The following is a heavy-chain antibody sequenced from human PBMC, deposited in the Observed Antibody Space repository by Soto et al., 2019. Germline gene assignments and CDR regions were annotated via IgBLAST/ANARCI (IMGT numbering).Heavy chain of an antibody. J-gene: IGHJ4*02. D-gene: IGHD1-1*01. V-gene: IGHV1-58*02. CDR3: AADPGTTGTTPDPINFDY. Sequence: SVKVSFKASGFTFTSSAMQWVRQASGQRFEWIGWIVVGSGNTNYAKKFQERVTITRDMSTSTAYMELSSLRSEDTAVYYCAADPGTTGTTPDPINFDYWGQGTLVTVSS. CDR2: IVVGSGNT. CDR1: GFTFTSSA.